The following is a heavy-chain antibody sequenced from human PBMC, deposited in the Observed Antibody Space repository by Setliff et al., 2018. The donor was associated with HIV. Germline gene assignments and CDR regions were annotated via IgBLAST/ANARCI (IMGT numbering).Heavy chain of an antibody. CDR1: GGSFSGYY. Sequence: KPSETLSLTCAVYGGSFSGYYWSWIRQPPGKGLELIGEINHSGSTNYNPSLKSRVTISVDTSKNQFSLKLSSVTAADTAVYYCARGGYDILTGLTKSRFDPWGQGTLVTVSS. CDR3: ARGGYDILTGLTKSRFDP. D-gene: IGHD3-9*01. V-gene: IGHV4-34*01. CDR2: INHSGST. J-gene: IGHJ5*02.